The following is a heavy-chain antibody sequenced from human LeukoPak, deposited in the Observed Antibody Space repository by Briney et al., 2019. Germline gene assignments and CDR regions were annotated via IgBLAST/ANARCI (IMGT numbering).Heavy chain of an antibody. Sequence: ASVKVSCKASGYTFTGYGISWVRQAPGQGPEWMGWISAYNGNTNYAQKLQGRVTMTTDTSTSTAYMELRSLRSDDTAVYYCARSFYDSSGPQLDYWGQGTLVTVSS. CDR1: GYTFTGYG. D-gene: IGHD3-22*01. CDR3: ARSFYDSSGPQLDY. J-gene: IGHJ4*02. CDR2: ISAYNGNT. V-gene: IGHV1-18*01.